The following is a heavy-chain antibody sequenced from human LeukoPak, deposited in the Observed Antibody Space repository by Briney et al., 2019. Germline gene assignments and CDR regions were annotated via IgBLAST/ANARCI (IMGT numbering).Heavy chain of an antibody. CDR3: ARSSGWTREFDY. D-gene: IGHD6-19*01. V-gene: IGHV4-59*01. Sequence: PSETLSLTCAVYGGSFSGYYWSWIRQPPGKGLEWIGYIYYSGNTNFSPSLKSRVTISVDTSKIQFSLRLTSVTAADTAVYYCARSSGWTREFDYWGQGTLVTVSS. CDR2: IYYSGNT. CDR1: GGSFSGYY. J-gene: IGHJ4*02.